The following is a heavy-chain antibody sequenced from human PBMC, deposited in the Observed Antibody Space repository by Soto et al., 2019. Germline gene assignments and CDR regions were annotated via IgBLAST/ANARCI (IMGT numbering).Heavy chain of an antibody. D-gene: IGHD7-27*01. V-gene: IGHV3-33*03. CDR3: ASARAVGIPFDP. Sequence: QVQLEESGGGVVQPGRSLRLSCAATGFTFSNSGFHWLRQAPGKGLEWVADIWYHGRNTYYADSVEGRFTISRYNSKNTVDLDLNSLRVEDTAVYFCASARAVGIPFDPWGQGTLVTVSS. CDR2: IWYHGRNT. J-gene: IGHJ5*02. CDR1: GFTFSNSG.